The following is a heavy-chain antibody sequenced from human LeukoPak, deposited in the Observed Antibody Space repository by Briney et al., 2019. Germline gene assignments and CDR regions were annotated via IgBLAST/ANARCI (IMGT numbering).Heavy chain of an antibody. CDR1: GYTFTGYY. Sequence: ASVKVSCKASGYTFTGYYMHWVRQAPGQGLEWMGWINPNSGGTNYAQKFQGRVTMTRDTSISTAYMELSRLRSDDTAVYYCARDRFWEWVVPAASEPHEVYYYYMDVWGKGTTVTVSS. D-gene: IGHD2-2*01. J-gene: IGHJ6*03. V-gene: IGHV1-2*02. CDR2: INPNSGGT. CDR3: ARDRFWEWVVPAASEPHEVYYYYMDV.